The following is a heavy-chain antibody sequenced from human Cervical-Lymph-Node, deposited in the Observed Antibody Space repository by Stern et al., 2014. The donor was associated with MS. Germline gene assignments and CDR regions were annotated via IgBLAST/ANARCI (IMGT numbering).Heavy chain of an antibody. CDR1: GFTFSTYW. CDR2: INSDESST. Sequence: EVQLVESGGGLVQPGGSLSLSCAASGFTFSTYWMHWVRQAPGKGLVWVLGINSDESSTTYADSVKGRFSISRDNDKNTLYLQMNSLRAEDTAVYYCARGVMVAATYAYDIWGQGTMVTISS. J-gene: IGHJ3*02. CDR3: ARGVMVAATYAYDI. D-gene: IGHD2-15*01. V-gene: IGHV3-74*02.